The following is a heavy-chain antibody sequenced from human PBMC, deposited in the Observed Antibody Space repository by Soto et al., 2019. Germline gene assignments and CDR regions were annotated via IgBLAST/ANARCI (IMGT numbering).Heavy chain of an antibody. V-gene: IGHV4-59*01. CDR2: IYYSGST. CDR3: GAAARGKTEMTIDF. D-gene: IGHD6-13*01. J-gene: IGHJ4*02. CDR1: GGSISSYY. Sequence: SETLSLTCTVSGGSISSYYWSWIRQPPGKGLEWIGYIYYSGSTNYNPSLKSRVTISVDTSKNQFSLKLSSVTAADTAVYYCGAAARGKTEMTIDFWGQGTLVTVSS.